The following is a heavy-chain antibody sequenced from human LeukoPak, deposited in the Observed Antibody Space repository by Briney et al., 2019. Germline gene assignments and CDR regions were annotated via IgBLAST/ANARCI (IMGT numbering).Heavy chain of an antibody. J-gene: IGHJ5*02. V-gene: IGHV4-59*12. Sequence: KSSETLFLTCTVSCGSISCYYWNWIRPPPGKGLEGIGYIYYSRSTNYNASVKGRVTISVDTSKNQFSLKLSSVTAADTAVYYSARNKRGIGGFDPWGHGTLVIVSS. CDR2: IYYSRST. CDR1: CGSISCYY. D-gene: IGHD3-16*01. CDR3: ARNKRGIGGFDP.